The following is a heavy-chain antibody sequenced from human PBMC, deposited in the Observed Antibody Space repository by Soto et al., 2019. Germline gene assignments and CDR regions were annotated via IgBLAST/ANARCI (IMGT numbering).Heavy chain of an antibody. J-gene: IGHJ4*01. CDR3: ARAPIE. V-gene: IGHV4-59*12. D-gene: IGHD1-26*01. CDR1: GGSISSYY. Sequence: PSETLSLTCTVSGGSISSYYWSWVRQPPGKGLEWIGYVHYSGSTDYNPSLKSRVTISVDTSKNQFSLKLSSVTAADTAVYYCARAPIEWGQGTLVTVSS. CDR2: VHYSGST.